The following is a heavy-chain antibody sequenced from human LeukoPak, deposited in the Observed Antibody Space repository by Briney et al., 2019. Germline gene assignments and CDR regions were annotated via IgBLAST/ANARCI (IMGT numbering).Heavy chain of an antibody. D-gene: IGHD3-22*01. CDR2: ISGSGGNT. V-gene: IGHV3-23*01. J-gene: IGHJ3*02. Sequence: GGSLRLSCAASGLTFSSYAMNWVRQAPGKGLEWVSAISGSGGNTYYADSVKGRFTISRDNSKNTLYLQMNSLRAEDTAVYYCARALRYYYDSSGYPTGAFDIWGQGTMVTVSS. CDR3: ARALRYYYDSSGYPTGAFDI. CDR1: GLTFSSYA.